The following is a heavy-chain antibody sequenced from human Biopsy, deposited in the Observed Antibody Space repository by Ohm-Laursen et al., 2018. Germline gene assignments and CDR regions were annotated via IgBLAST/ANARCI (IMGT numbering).Heavy chain of an antibody. CDR2: FAPENGKT. Sequence: ASVKVSCNVSGYTLTELSMHWVRQAPGKGLEWMGGFAPENGKTVYAQNLQARVSMTEDTSTDTAYMELRSLRSEDTAVYYCAADINVWNVNYWGQGTQVTVSS. CDR3: AADINVWNVNY. CDR1: GYTLTELS. V-gene: IGHV1-24*01. D-gene: IGHD1-1*01. J-gene: IGHJ4*02.